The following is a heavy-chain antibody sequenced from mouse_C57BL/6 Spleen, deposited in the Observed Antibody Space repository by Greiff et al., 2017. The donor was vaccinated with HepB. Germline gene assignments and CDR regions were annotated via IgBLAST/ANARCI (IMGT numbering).Heavy chain of an antibody. CDR2: IDPSDSYT. J-gene: IGHJ2*01. CDR3: ARGAGYDRNDY. V-gene: IGHV1-69*01. D-gene: IGHD2-2*01. Sequence: QVQLKQPGAELVMPGASVKLSCKASGYTFTSYWMHWVKQRPGQGLEWIGEIDPSDSYTNYNQKFKGKSTWTVDKSSSTAYMQLSSLTSEDSAVYYCARGAGYDRNDYWGQGTTLTVSS. CDR1: GYTFTSYW.